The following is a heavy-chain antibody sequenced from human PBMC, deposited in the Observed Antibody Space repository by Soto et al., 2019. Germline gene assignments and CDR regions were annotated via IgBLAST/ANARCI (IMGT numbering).Heavy chain of an antibody. CDR3: ARSRVRGGYYFDY. Sequence: ASVKVSCKASGYTFTTYAIHWVRHAPGQSLEWMGWINTDNGNTYYSQKMQARVTITRDTSASTAYMELSRLRSEDTAVYYCARSRVRGGYYFDYWGQGALVTVSS. CDR2: INTDNGNT. V-gene: IGHV1-3*04. J-gene: IGHJ4*02. D-gene: IGHD3-16*01. CDR1: GYTFTTYA.